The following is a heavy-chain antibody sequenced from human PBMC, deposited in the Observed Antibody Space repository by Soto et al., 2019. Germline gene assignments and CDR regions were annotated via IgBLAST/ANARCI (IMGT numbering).Heavy chain of an antibody. CDR3: ASRSGTL. J-gene: IGHJ1*01. D-gene: IGHD1-1*01. CDR1: GGCISSSC. CDR2: IYYSGST. V-gene: IGHV4-59*01. Sequence: SETLSRTGIVAGGCISSSCWSWIRQLPGKGLEWIGYIYYSGSTNYNPSLKSRVTISVDTSKNQFSLKLSSVTAADTAVYYCASRSGTLWGQGTLVTVSS.